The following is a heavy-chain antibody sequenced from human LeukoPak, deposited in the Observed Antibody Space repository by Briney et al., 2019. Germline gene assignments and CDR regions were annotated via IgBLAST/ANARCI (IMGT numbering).Heavy chain of an antibody. CDR1: GFTFSSYA. J-gene: IGHJ5*02. CDR2: ISGSGDST. D-gene: IGHD2-2*01. CDR3: AKLRLVGYCSSTSCFGNLDP. V-gene: IGHV3-23*01. Sequence: GGSLRLSCAASGFTFSSYAMSWVRQAPGKGLEWVSSISGSGDSTYYADSVKGRFTISRDNSKNTLYLQMNSLRAEDTAVYYCAKLRLVGYCSSTSCFGNLDPWGQGTLVTVSS.